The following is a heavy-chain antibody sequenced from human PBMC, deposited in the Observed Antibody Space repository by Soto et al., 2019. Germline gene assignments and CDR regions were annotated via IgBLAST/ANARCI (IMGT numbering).Heavy chain of an antibody. J-gene: IGHJ5*02. CDR2: IIPIFGTA. V-gene: IGHV1-69*13. Sequence: SGKVSCKGSGGSVSSYAISWVRPAPGQGLEWMGGIIPIFGTANYAQKFQGRVTITADESASTAYMELSSLRSEDTAVYYCARVLPHTAMVTRAWFDPWGQGTLVTVSP. CDR3: ARVLPHTAMVTRAWFDP. CDR1: GGSVSSYA. D-gene: IGHD5-18*01.